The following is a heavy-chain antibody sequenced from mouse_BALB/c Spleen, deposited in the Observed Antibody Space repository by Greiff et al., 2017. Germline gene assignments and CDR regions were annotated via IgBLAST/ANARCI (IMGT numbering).Heavy chain of an antibody. J-gene: IGHJ4*01. CDR2: ISSGGSYT. CDR3: ARRGYDEEAMDD. V-gene: IGHV5-6*02. D-gene: IGHD2-14*01. CDR1: GFTFSSYG. Sequence: EVKLMESGGDLVKPGGSLKLSCAASGFTFSSYGMSWVRQTPDKRLEWVATISSGGSYTYYPDSVKGRFTISRDNAKNTLYLQMSSLKSEDTAMYYCARRGYDEEAMDDWGQGTSVTVSS.